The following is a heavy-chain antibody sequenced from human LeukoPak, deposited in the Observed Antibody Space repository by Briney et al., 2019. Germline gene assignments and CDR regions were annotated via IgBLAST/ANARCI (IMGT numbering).Heavy chain of an antibody. J-gene: IGHJ6*03. D-gene: IGHD3-3*01. V-gene: IGHV4-38-2*02. Sequence: SETLSLTCTVSGYSISSGYYWGWIRQPPGKGLEWIGSIYHSGSTYYNPSLKSRVTISVDTSKNQFSLKLSSVTAADTAVYYCARGSPYYDFWSGYDPYYYYMDVWGKGTTVTVSS. CDR1: GYSISSGYY. CDR2: IYHSGST. CDR3: ARGSPYYDFWSGYDPYYYYMDV.